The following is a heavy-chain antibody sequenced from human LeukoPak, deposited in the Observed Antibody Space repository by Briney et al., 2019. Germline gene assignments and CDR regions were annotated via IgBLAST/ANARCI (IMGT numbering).Heavy chain of an antibody. CDR3: ARSPDPRYCGGDCYSGEDY. CDR2: INPNSGGT. D-gene: IGHD2-21*01. V-gene: IGHV1-2*06. CDR1: GYTFTGYY. Sequence: GASVKVSCKASGYTFTGYYMHWVRQDPGQGLEWMGRINPNSGGTNYAQKFQGRVTMTRDTSISTAYMELSRLRSDDTAVYYCARSPDPRYCGGDCYSGEDYWGQGTLVTVSS. J-gene: IGHJ4*02.